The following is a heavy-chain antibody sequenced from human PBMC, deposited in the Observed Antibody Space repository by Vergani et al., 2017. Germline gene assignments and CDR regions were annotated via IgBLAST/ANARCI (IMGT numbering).Heavy chain of an antibody. Sequence: QLQLQESGPGLVKPSGTLSLTCSVTGGSFFNSRYYWGWIRQPPGKGLAWIGSMDYNVRAYYTPSLRRRVAISIDTSKMQFSLKLYSLTAADTAIYYCARHVTQDYYNDSDYFDYWGLGTLVTVS. V-gene: IGHV4-39*01. D-gene: IGHD3-22*01. CDR3: ARHVTQDYYNDSDYFDY. CDR1: GGSFFNSRYY. J-gene: IGHJ4*02. CDR2: MDYNVRA.